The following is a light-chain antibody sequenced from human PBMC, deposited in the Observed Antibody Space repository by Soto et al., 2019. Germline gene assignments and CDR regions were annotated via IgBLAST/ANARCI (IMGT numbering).Light chain of an antibody. J-gene: IGKJ1*01. CDR2: GAS. CDR1: QTISDY. Sequence: DIQMTQSPSSLSASVGDKVTITCRASQTISDYVNWYHQKPGKAPKLLIFGASTLQTGVPSRISGSGSGTDVTLTISSLQHEDFATYYCQQSYNRPTTLGQGTNVEIK. CDR3: QQSYNRPTT. V-gene: IGKV1-39*01.